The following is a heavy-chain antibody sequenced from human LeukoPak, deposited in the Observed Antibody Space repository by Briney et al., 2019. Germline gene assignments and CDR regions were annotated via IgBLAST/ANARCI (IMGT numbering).Heavy chain of an antibody. CDR3: ARDPGYGSGSPLDY. CDR2: ISYDGSNK. V-gene: IGHV3-30*03. Sequence: GGALRLSCAASGFTFSSYGMHWVRQAPGKGLEWVAVISYDGSNKYYADSVKGRFTISRDNSKNTLYLQRNSLRAEDTAVYYCARDPGYGSGSPLDYWGQGTLVTVSS. CDR1: GFTFSSYG. D-gene: IGHD3-10*01. J-gene: IGHJ4*02.